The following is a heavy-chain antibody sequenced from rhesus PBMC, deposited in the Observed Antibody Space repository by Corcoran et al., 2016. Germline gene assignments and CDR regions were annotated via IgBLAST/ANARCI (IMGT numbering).Heavy chain of an antibody. CDR3: ARNTYYSTGTYYFFDY. V-gene: IGHV4-169*01. Sequence: QLQLQESGTELVKRSETLSVPFAVTGGSISRRDWSRVRQAPGKGAEWRWYIYGRCSPTNYNPSLTSRVTLSLDTSKTQLPPKLSSVTTAAPAVADRARNTYYSTGTYYFFDYWRQGVLVTVSS. CDR1: GGSISRRD. D-gene: IGHD3-16*01. J-gene: IGHJ4*01. CDR2: IYGRCSPT.